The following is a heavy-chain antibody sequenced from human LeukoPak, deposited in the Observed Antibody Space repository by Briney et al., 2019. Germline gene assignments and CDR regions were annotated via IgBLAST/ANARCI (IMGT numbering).Heavy chain of an antibody. D-gene: IGHD6-13*01. CDR2: ISSDRNNK. CDR3: AKDQEVAAAGTWGSIDY. CDR1: GFTFSNYG. Sequence: GRSLSLSCAASGFTFSNYGMHWVRQAPGKGLEWVAVISSDRNNKYYTDSVKGRFTISRDNSKNTLYLQISSLRAEDTAVYYCAKDQEVAAAGTWGSIDYWGQGTLVTVSS. J-gene: IGHJ4*02. V-gene: IGHV3-30*18.